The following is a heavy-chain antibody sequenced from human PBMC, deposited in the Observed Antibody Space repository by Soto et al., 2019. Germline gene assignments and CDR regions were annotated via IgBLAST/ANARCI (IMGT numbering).Heavy chain of an antibody. D-gene: IGHD1-26*01. Sequence: EVQLVEAGGGLVRPGGSLRLSCAASGFTFSYYWMHWVRQAPGKGLVWVSRIHSDGSSTTYADFVKGRFIISRDNAGNTVDLQMNSVRVEDTAVYYCARWDRGAFDLWGQGTVVTVSS. V-gene: IGHV3-74*01. CDR1: GFTFSYYW. CDR2: IHSDGSST. J-gene: IGHJ3*01. CDR3: ARWDRGAFDL.